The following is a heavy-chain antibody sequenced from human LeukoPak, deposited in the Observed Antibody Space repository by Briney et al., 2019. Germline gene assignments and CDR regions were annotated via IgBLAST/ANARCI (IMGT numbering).Heavy chain of an antibody. CDR3: AKMEVIEYSSPIDY. CDR2: ITGSGDIT. CDR1: GFTFSSYA. Sequence: GGSLRLSCAASGFTFSSYAMSWVRQAPGKGLEWVSGITGSGDITYYADSVKGRFTMSRDNSKNTLYLQMNSLRAEDTAVYYCAKMEVIEYSSPIDYLGQGTLVTVSS. V-gene: IGHV3-23*01. J-gene: IGHJ4*02. D-gene: IGHD6-6*01.